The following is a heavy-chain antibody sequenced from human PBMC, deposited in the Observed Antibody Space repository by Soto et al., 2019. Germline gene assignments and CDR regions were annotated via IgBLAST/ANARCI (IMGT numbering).Heavy chain of an antibody. J-gene: IGHJ4*02. D-gene: IGHD4-17*01. CDR3: ARHEGTVSTLDY. Sequence: XILSLSYTVVSGYINGYCGSWIRQPPGKGMEWIGXLYYSXSNNYNPSLKXXVTKSVDTXKNQLSLKPSSVNDADKVVYYCARHEGTVSTLDYWGQGTLVTVS. CDR1: SGYINGYC. CDR2: LYYSXSN. V-gene: IGHV4-59*08.